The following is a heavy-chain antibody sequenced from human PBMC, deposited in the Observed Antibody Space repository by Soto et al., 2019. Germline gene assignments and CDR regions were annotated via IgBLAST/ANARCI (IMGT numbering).Heavy chain of an antibody. D-gene: IGHD3-22*01. CDR2: IYWGYDK. J-gene: IGHJ3*01. CDR3: AHHDSGSDAFDV. Sequence: QITLKESGPTLVKPTQTLTLTCTFSGFSLSTSGAAVGWIRQPPGKALEWLTLIYWGYDKRYSPSLNSRATITKDTSKNHVVLTMTNMDPADTATYYCAHHDSGSDAFDVWGQGTMVTVSS. V-gene: IGHV2-5*02. CDR1: GFSLSTSGAA.